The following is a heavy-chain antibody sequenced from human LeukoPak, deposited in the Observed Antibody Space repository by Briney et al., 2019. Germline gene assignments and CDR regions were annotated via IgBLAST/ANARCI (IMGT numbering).Heavy chain of an antibody. CDR1: GGSFSGYY. Sequence: PSETLSLTCAVYGGSFSGYYWSLIRQPPGKGLEWIGEINHSGSTNYNPSLKSRVTISVDTSKNQFSLKLSSVTAADTAVYYCARGSRWLADYWGQGTLVTVSS. V-gene: IGHV4-34*01. CDR2: INHSGST. CDR3: ARGSRWLADY. J-gene: IGHJ4*02. D-gene: IGHD6-19*01.